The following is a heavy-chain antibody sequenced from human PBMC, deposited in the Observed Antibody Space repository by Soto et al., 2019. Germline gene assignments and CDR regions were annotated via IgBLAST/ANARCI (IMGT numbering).Heavy chain of an antibody. V-gene: IGHV3-30*18. J-gene: IGHJ6*02. Sequence: GGSLRLSCAASGFTFSTYGMQWVRQAPGKGLEWVAVISYDGYLKYYVDAVKGRFTVARDNSKNTLFLEMNSLRVEDTAVYFCAKDFKVSGSHYGTLNYYYGMDVWGQGTAVTVSS. CDR2: ISYDGYLK. D-gene: IGHD3-10*01. CDR1: GFTFSTYG. CDR3: AKDFKVSGSHYGTLNYYYGMDV.